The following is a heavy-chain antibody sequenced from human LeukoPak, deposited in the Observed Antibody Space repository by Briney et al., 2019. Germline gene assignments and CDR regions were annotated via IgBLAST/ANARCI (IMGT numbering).Heavy chain of an antibody. J-gene: IGHJ6*02. CDR1: GYTFTSYY. V-gene: IGHV1-46*01. CDR3: ARDRRIAAGGAYYYGMDV. Sequence: ASVKVSCKASGYTFTSYYMHWVRQAPGQGLEWMGIINPSGGSTSYAQKLQGRVTMTRDTSTSTVYMELSSLRSEDTAVYYCARDRRIAAGGAYYYGMDVWGQGTTVTVSS. CDR2: INPSGGST. D-gene: IGHD6-13*01.